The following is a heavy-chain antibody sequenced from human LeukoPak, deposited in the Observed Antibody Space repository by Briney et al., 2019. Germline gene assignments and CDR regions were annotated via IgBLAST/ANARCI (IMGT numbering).Heavy chain of an antibody. Sequence: ASVKVSCKASGYTFTGYYMHWVRQAPGQGLEWMGWINPNSGGTNYAQKLQGRVTMTTDTSTSTAYMELRSLRSDDTAVYYCARVVLGYCSGGSCYPPSNWGLGTLVTVSS. CDR3: ARVVLGYCSGGSCYPPSN. D-gene: IGHD2-15*01. CDR2: INPNSGGT. CDR1: GYTFTGYY. J-gene: IGHJ4*02. V-gene: IGHV1-2*02.